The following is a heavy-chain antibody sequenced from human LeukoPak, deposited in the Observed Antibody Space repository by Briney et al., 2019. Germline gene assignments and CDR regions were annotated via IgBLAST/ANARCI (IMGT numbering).Heavy chain of an antibody. J-gene: IGHJ4*02. CDR2: ITSDSNTI. Sequence: GGSLRLSCAASGFNFYVYSMNWVRQAPGKGLEWISYITSDSNTIYYADSVRGRFTISRDNAKKSVYLELSNLRVDDTAMYYCARSTEWFADYWGQGTLVTVSS. CDR3: ARSTEWFADY. V-gene: IGHV3-48*01. CDR1: GFNFYVYS. D-gene: IGHD3-3*01.